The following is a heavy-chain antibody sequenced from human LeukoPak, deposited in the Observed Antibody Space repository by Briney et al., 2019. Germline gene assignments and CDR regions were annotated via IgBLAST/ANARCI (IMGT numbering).Heavy chain of an antibody. CDR3: ARDSGYVGSRFDP. CDR2: INQSGST. D-gene: IGHD5-12*01. CDR1: GGSFSGYY. V-gene: IGHV4-34*01. Sequence: SETLSLTCAVYGGSFSGYYWSWIRQPPGKGLEWIGEINQSGSTNYNPSLKSRVTISVDTSKNQFSLKLSSVTAADTAVYYCARDSGYVGSRFDPWGQGTLVTVSS. J-gene: IGHJ5*02.